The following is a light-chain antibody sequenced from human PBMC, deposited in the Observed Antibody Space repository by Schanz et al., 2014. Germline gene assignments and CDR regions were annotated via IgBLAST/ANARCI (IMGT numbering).Light chain of an antibody. CDR2: DVS. Sequence: EIVLTQSPATLSLSPGDRATLSCRASQSVSSNLAWYQQKRGQAPRLLIYDVSNRATGIPARFSGSGSRTDFTLTISSLQAEDVAVYYCQQRSNWPPLTFGGGTKVEIK. CDR1: QSVSSN. J-gene: IGKJ4*01. CDR3: QQRSNWPPLT. V-gene: IGKV3-11*01.